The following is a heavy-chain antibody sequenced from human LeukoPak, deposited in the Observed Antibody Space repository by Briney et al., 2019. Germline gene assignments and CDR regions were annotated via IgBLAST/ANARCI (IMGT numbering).Heavy chain of an antibody. J-gene: IGHJ4*02. CDR1: GYSIGSGYY. CDR3: ASHYYASSGSLFDS. CDR2: VYHTGST. D-gene: IGHD3-22*01. V-gene: IGHV4-38-2*01. Sequence: KPSETLSLTCAVSGYSIGSGYYWVWIRQPPGKGLEWIGSVYHTGSTYYHPSLKSRVTISLDTSKNQFSLRLTSVTAADTALYYCASHYYASSGSLFDSWGRGSLVTVS.